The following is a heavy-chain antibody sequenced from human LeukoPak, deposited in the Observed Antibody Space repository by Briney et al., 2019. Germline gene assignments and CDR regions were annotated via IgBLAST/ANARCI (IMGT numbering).Heavy chain of an antibody. Sequence: AGGSLRLSCAASGLTFSSYAMSWVHQAPGKGLEWVSAISGSGGSTYYADSVKGRFTISRDNSKNTLYLQMNSLRAEDTAVYYCAREDVDIVATAFDYWGQGTLVTVSS. V-gene: IGHV3-23*01. CDR1: GLTFSSYA. CDR3: AREDVDIVATAFDY. CDR2: ISGSGGST. J-gene: IGHJ4*02. D-gene: IGHD5-12*01.